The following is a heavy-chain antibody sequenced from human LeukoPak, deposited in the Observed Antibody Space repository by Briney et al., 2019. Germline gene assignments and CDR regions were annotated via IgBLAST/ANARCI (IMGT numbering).Heavy chain of an antibody. CDR3: ARDPFATTSTFPAAGGPGGWFDP. V-gene: IGHV3-21*01. J-gene: IGHJ5*02. Sequence: PGGSLRLSCVVSGFPFSRFGINSGRQAPGKWREWVASISSTSSYIFYADSVNARFTISRDNANKSVFLQMNSLRSDDTAVYYCARDPFATTSTFPAAGGPGGWFDPWGQGILVTVSS. D-gene: IGHD6-13*01. CDR1: GFPFSRFG. CDR2: ISSTSSYI.